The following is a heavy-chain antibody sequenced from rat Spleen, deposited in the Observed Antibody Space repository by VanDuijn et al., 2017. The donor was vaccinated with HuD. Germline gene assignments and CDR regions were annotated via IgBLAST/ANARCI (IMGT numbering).Heavy chain of an antibody. D-gene: IGHD5-1*01. J-gene: IGHJ2*01. Sequence: EVQVVESGGGLVQPGGSLKLSCVVSRFTFSNYGMHWIRQAPTKGLEWVATISYDGSSTYYRDSLKGRFTISRDNAKNTLYLQMDSLKSEDTATCYCARQNWPYYFDYWGQGVMVTVSS. CDR2: ISYDGSST. V-gene: IGHV5-29*01. CDR1: RFTFSNYG. CDR3: ARQNWPYYFDY.